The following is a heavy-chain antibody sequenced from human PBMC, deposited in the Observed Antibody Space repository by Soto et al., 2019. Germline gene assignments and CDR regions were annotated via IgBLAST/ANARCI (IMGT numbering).Heavy chain of an antibody. CDR3: ARVLMDGGTMVRGNKYSYYSMDV. D-gene: IGHD3-10*01. CDR1: GYTFTSYY. J-gene: IGHJ6*03. CDR2: INPSGGST. V-gene: IGHV1-46*01. Sequence: ASVKVSCKASGYTFTSYYMHWVRQAPGQGLEWMGIINPSGGSTSYAQKFQGRVTMTRDTSTSTVYMELRSLRSDDTAVYYCARVLMDGGTMVRGNKYSYYSMDVWGKGTTVTVSS.